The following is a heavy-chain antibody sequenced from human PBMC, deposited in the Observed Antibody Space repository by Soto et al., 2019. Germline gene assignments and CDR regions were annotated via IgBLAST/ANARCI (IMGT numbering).Heavy chain of an antibody. V-gene: IGHV1-18*01. CDR2: INNYNGMT. CDR1: GYTFINYH. D-gene: IGHD5-12*01. Sequence: QVQLVQSGGEVKKPGASVTVSCKASGYTFINYHITWVRQAPGQGLEWMAWINNYNGMTDYAQKFQGRVTMTRDTSTSTAYMELRNLGSDDTAVYFCAKSPRGEMATDWGQGTLVTVSS. J-gene: IGHJ4*02. CDR3: AKSPRGEMATD.